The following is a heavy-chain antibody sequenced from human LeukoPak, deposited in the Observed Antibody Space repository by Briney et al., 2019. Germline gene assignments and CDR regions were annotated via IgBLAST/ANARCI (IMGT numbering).Heavy chain of an antibody. J-gene: IGHJ4*02. D-gene: IGHD5-18*01. Sequence: SETLSLTCIVSGGSISTTSYYWGWIRQPPGKGLEWIGSIYYSGSTYYTPSLKSRVTISVDTSTNQFSLKLTSVTAADTAVYYCARDRTGRNTAQDDYWGQGALVTVSS. V-gene: IGHV4-39*07. CDR2: IYYSGST. CDR3: ARDRTGRNTAQDDY. CDR1: GGSISTTSYY.